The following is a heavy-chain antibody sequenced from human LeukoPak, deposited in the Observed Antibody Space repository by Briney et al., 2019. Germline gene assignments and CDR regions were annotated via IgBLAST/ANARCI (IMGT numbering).Heavy chain of an antibody. CDR2: ISSSSSTI. J-gene: IGHJ4*02. CDR3: ARDPDSSGYYRAFDY. CDR1: GFTFSSYS. D-gene: IGHD3-22*01. V-gene: IGHV3-48*02. Sequence: GGSLRLSCAASGFTFSSYSMNWVRQAPGKGLEWVSYISSSSSTIYYADSVKGRFTISRDNAKNSLYLQMNSLRDEDTAVYYCARDPDSSGYYRAFDYWGQGTLVTVSS.